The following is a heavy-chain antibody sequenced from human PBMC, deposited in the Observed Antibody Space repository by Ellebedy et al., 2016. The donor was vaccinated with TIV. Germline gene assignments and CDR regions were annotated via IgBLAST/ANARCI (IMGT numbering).Heavy chain of an antibody. CDR3: AKLAGIHPWYFDH. Sequence: PGGSLRLSFAASGFAFTSCAMSWVRQAPGKGLEWVSTIFRDGGTTYYADSVKGRFTISRDNSKDTLSLQMNSLRAEDPAVYYCAKLAGIHPWYFDHWGQGTLVPVSS. V-gene: IGHV3-23*01. D-gene: IGHD2-15*01. CDR1: GFAFTSCA. CDR2: IFRDGGTT. J-gene: IGHJ4*02.